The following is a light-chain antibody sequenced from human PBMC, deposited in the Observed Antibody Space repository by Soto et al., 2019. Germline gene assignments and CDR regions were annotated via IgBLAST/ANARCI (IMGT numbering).Light chain of an antibody. CDR1: QTISTL. J-gene: IGKJ1*01. Sequence: DIPMTQSPSTLSASVGDRVTITCRASQTISTLLAWYQQRPGKAPNLLIYKASSLESGVPSRFSGSGSGTEFTLTITSLQPDDFATYFCQQYSTYPLTFGQGTKVEVK. CDR2: KAS. CDR3: QQYSTYPLT. V-gene: IGKV1-5*03.